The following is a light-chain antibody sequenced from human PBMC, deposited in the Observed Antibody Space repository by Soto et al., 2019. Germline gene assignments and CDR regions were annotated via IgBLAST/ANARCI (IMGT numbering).Light chain of an antibody. CDR2: DAS. V-gene: IGKV1-5*01. CDR3: QQHNSSPWT. CDR1: QSISDW. J-gene: IGKJ1*01. Sequence: DIQMTQSPSTLSASVGDRVTITCRASQSISDWLAWFQQKPGKAPKVLIYDASTLESGVLSRFSGSGSGTEFTLTISSLEPEDSATYYCQQHNSSPWTFGQGTRVEIK.